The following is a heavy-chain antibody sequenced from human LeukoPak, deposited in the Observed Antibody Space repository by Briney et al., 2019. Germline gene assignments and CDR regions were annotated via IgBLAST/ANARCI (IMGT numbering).Heavy chain of an antibody. Sequence: ASVKVSCKASGYTFTSPDINRVRQATGQGLEWMGWMNPNSGNTGYAQKFQGRVTMTRDASINTAYMELHSLRSEDTAVYYCARGYSPSIRTTGNDYWGQGTLVTVSS. CDR3: ARGYSPSIRTTGNDY. J-gene: IGHJ4*02. CDR1: GYTFTSPD. D-gene: IGHD1-1*01. CDR2: MNPNSGNT. V-gene: IGHV1-8*01.